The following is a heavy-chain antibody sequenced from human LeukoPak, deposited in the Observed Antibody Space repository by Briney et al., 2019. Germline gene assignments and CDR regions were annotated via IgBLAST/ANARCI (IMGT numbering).Heavy chain of an antibody. J-gene: IGHJ6*03. CDR3: AKRDAAGTGSGSYYMDV. CDR2: IWYDGSSK. CDR1: GFTFSSYG. Sequence: GGSLRLSCAASGFTFSSYGMHWVRQAPGKGLEWVAFIWYDGSSKYYADSVKGRFTISRDNSKSTLNLQMNSLRAEDTAVYYCAKRDAAGTGSGSYYMDVWGKGTTVTVSS. D-gene: IGHD6-13*01. V-gene: IGHV3-30*02.